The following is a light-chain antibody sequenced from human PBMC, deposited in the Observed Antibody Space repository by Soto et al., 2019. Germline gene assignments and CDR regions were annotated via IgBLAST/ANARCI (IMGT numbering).Light chain of an antibody. V-gene: IGKV3-11*01. CDR2: DVS. CDR3: QQRSNWPLYT. J-gene: IGKJ2*01. Sequence: EIVLTQSPATLSLSPGERATLSGRSSQSVSSYLAWYQQKPGQAPRLLIYDVSNRATGITARFSGSGSGTDFTLTISSVEPEDFAVYYCQQRSNWPLYTFGQGTKLEI. CDR1: QSVSSY.